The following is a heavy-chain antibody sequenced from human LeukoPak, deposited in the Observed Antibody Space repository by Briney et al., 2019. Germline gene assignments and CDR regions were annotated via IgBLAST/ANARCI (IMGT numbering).Heavy chain of an antibody. CDR1: GFTVSSNY. Sequence: GGSLRLSCAASGFTVSSNYMSWVRQAPGKGLERVSVIYSGGSTYYADSVKGRFTISRDNSKNTLYLQMNSLRAEDTAVYYCARDSLRGYGSGSYYNPYYYYGMDVWGQGTTVTVSS. CDR2: IYSGGST. CDR3: ARDSLRGYGSGSYYNPYYYYGMDV. V-gene: IGHV3-53*01. D-gene: IGHD3-10*01. J-gene: IGHJ6*02.